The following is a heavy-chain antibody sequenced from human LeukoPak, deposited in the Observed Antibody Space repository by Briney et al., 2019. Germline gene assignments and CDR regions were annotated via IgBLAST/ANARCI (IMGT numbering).Heavy chain of an antibody. Sequence: SETLSLTCTVSGGSISSYYWSWIRQPPGKGLEWIGYIYYSGSTNYNPSLKSRVTMSVDTSKNQFSLKLSSVTAADTAVYYCARYSSSWYLWRGWFDPWGQGTLVTVSS. J-gene: IGHJ5*02. V-gene: IGHV4-59*01. CDR2: IYYSGST. D-gene: IGHD6-13*01. CDR3: ARYSSSWYLWRGWFDP. CDR1: GGSISSYY.